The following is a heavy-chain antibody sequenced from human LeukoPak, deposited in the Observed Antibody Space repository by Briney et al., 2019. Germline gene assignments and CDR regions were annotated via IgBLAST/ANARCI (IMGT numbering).Heavy chain of an antibody. CDR3: ARGGSSSWYGS. V-gene: IGHV3-74*01. Sequence: QPGRSLRLSCAPSGFTFSSYWMHSVRQAAGKWLVWVSRINSDGSTTSHADSVKGRFTISRDNAKNTLFLQMNSLRAEDTAVYYCARGGSSSWYGSWGQGTLVTVSS. CDR2: INSDGSTT. J-gene: IGHJ5*01. D-gene: IGHD6-13*01. CDR1: GFTFSSYW.